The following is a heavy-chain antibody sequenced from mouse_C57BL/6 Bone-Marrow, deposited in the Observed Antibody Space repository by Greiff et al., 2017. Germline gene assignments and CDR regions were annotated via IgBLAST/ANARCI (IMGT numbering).Heavy chain of an antibody. D-gene: IGHD2-5*01. CDR3: ARDYSNLFAY. V-gene: IGHV1-69*01. J-gene: IGHJ3*01. CDR1: GYTFTSYW. Sequence: QVQLQQPGAELVMPGASVKLSCKASGYTFTSYWMHWVKQRPGQGLAWIGEIDPSDSYTNYNQKFKGKSTLTVDKSSSTAYMQLSSLTSEDSAVYYCARDYSNLFAYWGQGTLVTVSA. CDR2: IDPSDSYT.